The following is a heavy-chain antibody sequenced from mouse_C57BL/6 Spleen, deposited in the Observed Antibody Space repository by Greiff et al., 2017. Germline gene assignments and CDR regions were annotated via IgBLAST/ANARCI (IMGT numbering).Heavy chain of an antibody. CDR2: INYDGSST. J-gene: IGHJ1*03. D-gene: IGHD2-1*01. CDR1: GFTFSDYY. V-gene: IGHV5-16*01. Sequence: EVQLVESEGGLVQPGSSMKLSCTASGFTFSDYYMAWVRQVPEKGLEWVANINYDGSSTYYLDSLKSRFIISRDNAKNILYLQMSSLKSEDTATYYCARGGNYGYFDVWGTGTTVTVSS. CDR3: ARGGNYGYFDV.